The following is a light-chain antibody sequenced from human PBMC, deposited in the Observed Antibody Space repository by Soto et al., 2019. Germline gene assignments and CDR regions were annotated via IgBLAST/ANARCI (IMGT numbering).Light chain of an antibody. CDR3: QQYGSSPIT. CDR2: GAS. J-gene: IGKJ5*01. Sequence: EIALTQSPGTLSLSPGERATLSFRASQSVSSSYLAWYQQKPGQAPRLLIYGASSRATGIPDRFSGSGSGTDFTLTISRLEPADFAAYYCQQYGSSPITFGQGTRLEIK. CDR1: QSVSSSY. V-gene: IGKV3-20*01.